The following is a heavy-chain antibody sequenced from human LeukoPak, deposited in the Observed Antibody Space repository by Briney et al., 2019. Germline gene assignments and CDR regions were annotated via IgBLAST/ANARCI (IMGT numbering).Heavy chain of an antibody. J-gene: IGHJ6*03. CDR2: IIPIFGTA. CDR3: ARVGEYCSSTSCYYYYYMDV. V-gene: IGHV1-69*05. CDR1: GGTFSSYA. Sequence: ASVKVSCKASGGTFSSYAISWVRQAPGQGLEWMGGIIPIFGTANYAQKFQGRVTITTDESTSTAYMELSSLRSEDTAVYYCARVGEYCSSTSCYYYYYMDVWGKGTTVTVSS. D-gene: IGHD2-2*01.